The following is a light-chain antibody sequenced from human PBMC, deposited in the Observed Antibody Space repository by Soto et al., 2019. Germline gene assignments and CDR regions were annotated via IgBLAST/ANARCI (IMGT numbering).Light chain of an antibody. J-gene: IGKJ4*01. CDR2: AAS. CDR1: QSITNF. Sequence: DIQMTQSPSSLSASVGDRVTITCRARQSITNFLNWYQQKPGKAPQLLIYAASILQSKVPERFSGGVSGTDFPLSTSSLQPEDFATFYCQQIYCSPPTFGGGTQVEIK. CDR3: QQIYCSPPT. V-gene: IGKV1-39*01.